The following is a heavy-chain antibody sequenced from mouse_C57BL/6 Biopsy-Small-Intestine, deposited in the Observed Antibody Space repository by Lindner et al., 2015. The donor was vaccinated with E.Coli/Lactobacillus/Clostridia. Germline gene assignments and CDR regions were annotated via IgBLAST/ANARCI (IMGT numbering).Heavy chain of an antibody. J-gene: IGHJ1*03. CDR2: ILPGSGST. D-gene: IGHD1-1*01. V-gene: IGHV1-9*01. CDR1: GYTFTGYW. Sequence: VQLQESGAELMKPGASVKLSCKATGYTFTGYWIEWVKQRPGHGLEWIGEILPGSGSTNYNEKFKGKATFTADTSSNTAYMQLSSLTTEDSAIYYCARRKSYYYGSSYAHRYFDVWGTGTTVTVSS. CDR3: ARRKSYYYGSSYAHRYFDV.